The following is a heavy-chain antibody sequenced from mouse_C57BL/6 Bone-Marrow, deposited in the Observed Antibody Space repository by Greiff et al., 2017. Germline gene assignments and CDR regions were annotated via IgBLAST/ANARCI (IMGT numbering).Heavy chain of an antibody. CDR3: ARQDYYGSGY. CDR2: ISSGGSYT. J-gene: IGHJ2*01. D-gene: IGHD1-1*01. Sequence: EVKLVESGGDLVKPGGSLKLSCAASGFTFSSYGMSWVRQTPDKRLEWVATISSGGSYTYYPDSVKGRFTISRDNAKNTLYLQMSSLKSEDTAMYYCARQDYYGSGYWGQGTTLTVSS. V-gene: IGHV5-6*01. CDR1: GFTFSSYG.